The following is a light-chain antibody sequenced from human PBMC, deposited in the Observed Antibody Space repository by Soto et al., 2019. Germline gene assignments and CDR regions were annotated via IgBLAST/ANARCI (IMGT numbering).Light chain of an antibody. V-gene: IGKV3-15*01. CDR1: QSVSSK. CDR3: QQYNNWPGT. Sequence: EIVLTQSPGTLSVSPGERATLSCRASQSVSSKLDWYQQKPGQAPRLLFYGASTGATGIQARFSGSGYETEFTLSISSLQSEDFAVYYCQQYNNWPGTFGQGTKVEIK. CDR2: GAS. J-gene: IGKJ1*01.